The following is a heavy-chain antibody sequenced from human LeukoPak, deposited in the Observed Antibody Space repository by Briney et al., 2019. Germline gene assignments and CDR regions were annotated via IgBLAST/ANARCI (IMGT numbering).Heavy chain of an antibody. CDR3: AKSNGYGLVDI. D-gene: IGHD3-10*01. CDR1: GGSISSYY. J-gene: IGHJ3*02. CDR2: IYYSGST. Sequence: SETLSLTCTVSGGSISSYYWSWIRQPPGRGLKWIGYIYYSGSTSYSTSLRSRVTISQDTSRNQFSLKLNSVTAADTAVYYCAKSNGYGLVDIWGQGTMVTVSS. V-gene: IGHV4-59*08.